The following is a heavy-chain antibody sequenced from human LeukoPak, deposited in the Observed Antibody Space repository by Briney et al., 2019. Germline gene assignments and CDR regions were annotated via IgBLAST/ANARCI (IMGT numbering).Heavy chain of an antibody. J-gene: IGHJ4*02. CDR3: AGHHPRNTVDF. V-gene: IGHV4-39*01. CDR2: IYYSGST. D-gene: IGHD2/OR15-2a*01. Sequence: PSETLSLTCTVSGGSISSSSYYWGWIRQPPGKGLEWIGSIYYSGSTYYNPSLKSRVTISVDTSKDQFSLKLSSVTAADTAVYYCAGHHPRNTVDFWGQGTLVTVSS. CDR1: GGSISSSSYY.